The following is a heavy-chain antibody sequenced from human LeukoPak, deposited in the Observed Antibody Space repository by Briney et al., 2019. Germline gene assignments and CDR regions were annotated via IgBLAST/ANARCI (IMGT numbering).Heavy chain of an antibody. Sequence: SETLSLTCTVSGGSFSSYYWSWIRQPPGKGLEWIGYIYYSGSTNYNPSLKSRVTISVDTSKNQFSLKLTSVTAADTAVYYCARGGPPTVTRFDYWGQGTLVTVSS. CDR1: GGSFSSYY. CDR2: IYYSGST. CDR3: ARGGPPTVTRFDY. J-gene: IGHJ4*02. V-gene: IGHV4-59*01. D-gene: IGHD4-17*01.